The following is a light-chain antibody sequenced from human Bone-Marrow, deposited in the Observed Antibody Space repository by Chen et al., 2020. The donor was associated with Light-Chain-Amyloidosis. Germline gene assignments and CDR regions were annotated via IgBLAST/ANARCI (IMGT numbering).Light chain of an antibody. Sequence: EILFSHSPATIYYSPWERATLSCRASQTVGSFFAWYQQKPGQAPRLVIYDVSKRASGIPARFSGGESGTDFTLTISSLEPEDFAVYYCQQRSNWPPMYTFGQGTKLEIK. CDR1: QTVGSF. CDR3: QQRSNWPPMYT. V-gene: IGKV3-11*01. J-gene: IGKJ2*01. CDR2: DVS.